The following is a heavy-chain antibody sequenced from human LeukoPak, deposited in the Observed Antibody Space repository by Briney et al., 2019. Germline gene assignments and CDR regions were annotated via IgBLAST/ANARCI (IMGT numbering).Heavy chain of an antibody. CDR2: ISRRSESI. CDR3: AVVGALYYFDY. V-gene: IGHV3-21*06. J-gene: IGHJ4*02. D-gene: IGHD1-26*01. CDR1: GFTFSSYS. Sequence: GGSLRLSCAASGFTFSSYSMNWVRQVPGKGLEWVSSISRRSESISYADSVKGRFTISRDNAKSSLYLQMNSLRAEDTAVYYCAVVGALYYFDYWGQGTVVSVGS.